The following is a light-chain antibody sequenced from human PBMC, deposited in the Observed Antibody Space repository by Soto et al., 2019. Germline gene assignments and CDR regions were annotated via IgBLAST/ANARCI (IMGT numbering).Light chain of an antibody. CDR2: AAA. Sequence: DLQLTQSPSFLSASVGDRVTITFRASQDISSYLAWYQQKPGKDPKLLIFAAATLQSGVPSRFSGSGSGTEFNLTISSLQPDDCATDYCVHHNSYSPYTFGRGNKVYIK. CDR3: VHHNSYSPYT. CDR1: QDISSY. V-gene: IGKV1-9*01. J-gene: IGKJ3*01.